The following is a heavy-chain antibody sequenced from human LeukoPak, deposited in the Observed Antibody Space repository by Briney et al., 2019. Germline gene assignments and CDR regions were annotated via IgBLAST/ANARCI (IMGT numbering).Heavy chain of an antibody. V-gene: IGHV3-74*01. CDR2: INNDGSIT. CDR1: EFTISRYW. D-gene: IGHD1/OR15-1a*01. Sequence: GGSLRISCAASEFTISRYWMHWVRQAPGKGLVWVSNINNDGSITTYADSVKGRFTISRDNVKNTLFLQMNSLGAEDTALYYCARGWNTTPRSGFDIWGLGTMVTVSS. J-gene: IGHJ3*02. CDR3: ARGWNTTPRSGFDI.